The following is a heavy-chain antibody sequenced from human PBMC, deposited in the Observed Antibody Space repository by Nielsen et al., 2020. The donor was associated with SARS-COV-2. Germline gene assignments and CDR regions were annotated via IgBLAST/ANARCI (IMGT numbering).Heavy chain of an antibody. D-gene: IGHD2-2*01. CDR3: AKDWGRYCSSTSCPLGGMDV. CDR2: ISSRSSYI. V-gene: IGHV3-21*01. Sequence: WIRQPPGKGLEGVSSISSRSSYISNGDPVKGRLTISRDNAKNSLYLQMNSLRAEDTPVYYCAKDWGRYCSSTSCPLGGMDVWGQGTTVTVSS. J-gene: IGHJ6*02.